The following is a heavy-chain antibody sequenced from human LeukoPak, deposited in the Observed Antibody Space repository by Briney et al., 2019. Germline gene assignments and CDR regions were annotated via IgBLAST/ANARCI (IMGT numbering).Heavy chain of an antibody. D-gene: IGHD3-10*01. CDR3: ARDRVTMFRGVGY. Sequence: GGTLRLSCAASGFTFSTYGMNWVRQAPGKGLEWVSSISSSGSYIYYADSVKGRFTISRDNSKDTLFLQMNSLRAEDTAMYYCARDRVTMFRGVGYWGQGTLVTVSS. CDR2: ISSSGSYI. V-gene: IGHV3-21*01. J-gene: IGHJ4*02. CDR1: GFTFSTYG.